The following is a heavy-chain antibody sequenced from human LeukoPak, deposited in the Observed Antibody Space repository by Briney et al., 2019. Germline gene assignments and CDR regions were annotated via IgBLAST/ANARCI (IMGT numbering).Heavy chain of an antibody. V-gene: IGHV5-51*01. Sequence: GESLQISCKVSGYSFTNYCIGWVRQMPGKGLEWMGIIYPGDSDPTYSPSFQGQVTISVDKSISTAYLQWSSLQASDTALYYCGMSGDRVPLQDDVFDVWGQGTMVTVST. J-gene: IGHJ3*01. CDR1: GYSFTNYC. CDR3: GMSGDRVPLQDDVFDV. CDR2: IYPGDSDP. D-gene: IGHD1-26*01.